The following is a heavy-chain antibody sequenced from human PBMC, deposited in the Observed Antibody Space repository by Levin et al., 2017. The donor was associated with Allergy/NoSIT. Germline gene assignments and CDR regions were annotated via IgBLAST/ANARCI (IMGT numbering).Heavy chain of an antibody. V-gene: IGHV4-59*01. CDR2: IYYSGST. CDR3: ARVSALNLNDYGDYYFDY. D-gene: IGHD4-17*01. CDR1: GGSISSYY. J-gene: IGHJ4*02. Sequence: ASETLSLTCTVSGGSISSYYWSWIRQPPGKGLEWIGYIYYSGSTNYNPSLKSRVTISVDTSKNQFSLKLSSVTAADTAVYYCARVSALNLNDYGDYYFDYWGQGTLVTVSS.